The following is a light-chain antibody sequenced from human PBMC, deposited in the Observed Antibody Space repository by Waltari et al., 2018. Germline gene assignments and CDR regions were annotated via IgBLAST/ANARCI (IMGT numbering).Light chain of an antibody. CDR2: AAS. V-gene: IGKV1-39*01. Sequence: DIQMTQSPSSLPASVGQRVSITCRASENINSFLNWYQQKPGKAPTLLIYAASSLERGVPYRFSGSGVGTHFTLTITSLQPEDFATYYCQQCYRVPRTFGQGTKV. CDR1: ENINSF. J-gene: IGKJ1*01. CDR3: QQCYRVPRT.